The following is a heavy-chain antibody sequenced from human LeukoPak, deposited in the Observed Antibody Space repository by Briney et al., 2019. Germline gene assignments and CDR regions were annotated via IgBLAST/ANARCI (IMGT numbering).Heavy chain of an antibody. J-gene: IGHJ4*02. CDR1: GYTFTSYD. V-gene: IGHV1-8*01. D-gene: IGHD1-7*01. CDR2: MNPNSGNT. CDR3: ARGPTRNYGVTLDY. Sequence: AASVKVSCKASGYTFTSYDINWVRQAPGQGLEWMGWMNPNSGNTGYARKFQGRVTMTRNTSISTAYMELGSLRSEDTAVYYCARGPTRNYGVTLDYWGQGALVTVSS.